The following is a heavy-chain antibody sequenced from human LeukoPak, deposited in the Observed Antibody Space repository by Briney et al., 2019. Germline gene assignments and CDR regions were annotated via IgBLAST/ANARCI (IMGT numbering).Heavy chain of an antibody. V-gene: IGHV4-39*07. Sequence: SETLSLTCTVSGSSISSDNYYWGWIRQPPGKGLEWIGSIYYSGSTYYNPSLKSRVTISVDTSKNQFSLKLSSVTAADTAVYYCAREWRYYYYYMDVWGKGTTVTVSS. CDR3: AREWRYYYYYMDV. J-gene: IGHJ6*03. CDR2: IYYSGST. D-gene: IGHD5-12*01. CDR1: GSSISSDNYY.